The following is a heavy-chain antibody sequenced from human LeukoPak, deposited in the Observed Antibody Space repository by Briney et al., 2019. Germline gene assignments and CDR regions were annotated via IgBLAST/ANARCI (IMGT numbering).Heavy chain of an antibody. Sequence: SETLSLTCTVSGGSISGSSYYWGWIRQPPGKGLEWIGSIYYSGSTYYNPSLKSRVSISVDTSKNQFSLKLSSVTAADTAVYYCASYSNKGFDYWGQGTLVTVSS. CDR2: IYYSGST. CDR1: GGSISGSSYY. V-gene: IGHV4-39*07. CDR3: ASYSNKGFDY. D-gene: IGHD4-11*01. J-gene: IGHJ4*02.